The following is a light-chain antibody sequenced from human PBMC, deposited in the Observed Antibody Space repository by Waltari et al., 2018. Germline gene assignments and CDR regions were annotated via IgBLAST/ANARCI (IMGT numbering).Light chain of an antibody. V-gene: IGLV2-8*01. J-gene: IGLJ2*01. CDR1: SNDIGGYFY. CDR2: EVT. CDR3: ASYASYNTLV. Sequence: QSALTQPPSASGSPGQSVTISCTGTSNDIGGYFYVSWYQQHPGKAPNLMLYEVTNRPSGVPDRFSGSKSGNTASLTVSGLQAEDEAEYYCASYASYNTLVFGGGTKLTAL.